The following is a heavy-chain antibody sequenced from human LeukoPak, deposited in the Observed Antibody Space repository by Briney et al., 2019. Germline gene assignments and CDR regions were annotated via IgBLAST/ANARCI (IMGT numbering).Heavy chain of an antibody. J-gene: IGHJ4*02. CDR2: ISSSGSTI. D-gene: IGHD3-22*01. CDR1: GFTFSDYY. Sequence: GGSLRLSCAASGFTFSDYYMSWIRQAPGKGLEWVSYISSSGSTIYYADSVKGRFTISRDNAKNSLYLQMNSLRAEDTAVYYCARVWHYYDSSGPYPYWGQGTLVTVSS. V-gene: IGHV3-11*01. CDR3: ARVWHYYDSSGPYPY.